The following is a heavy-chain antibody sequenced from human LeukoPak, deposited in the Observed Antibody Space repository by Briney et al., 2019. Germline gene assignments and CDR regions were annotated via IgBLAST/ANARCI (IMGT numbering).Heavy chain of an antibody. Sequence: SETLSLTCTVSGGSIKGFYWSWIRQPPGKGLEWIGYIHYSGNSDYNPSLKSRVSMSIDPSKNQCSLKLSSVTAADTAVYYCARGPPKGHDDSSDYYVPACFDYWGQGTLVTVSS. D-gene: IGHD3-22*01. CDR1: GGSIKGFY. CDR3: ARGPPKGHDDSSDYYVPACFDY. CDR2: IHYSGNS. J-gene: IGHJ4*02. V-gene: IGHV4-59*08.